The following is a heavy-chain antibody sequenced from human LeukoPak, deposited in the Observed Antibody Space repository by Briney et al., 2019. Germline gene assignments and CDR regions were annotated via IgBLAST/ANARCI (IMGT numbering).Heavy chain of an antibody. Sequence: GGSLRLSCAASGLTFSSYAMSWVRQAPGKGLEWVSAFSGSGGDTYYADSVKGRFTIARDKSKNTLYLQMNSLRAEDTAVYYCAKSGYNRFAYWGQGTLVTVSS. CDR1: GLTFSSYA. CDR3: AKSGYNRFAY. V-gene: IGHV3-23*01. D-gene: IGHD5-24*01. J-gene: IGHJ4*02. CDR2: FSGSGGDT.